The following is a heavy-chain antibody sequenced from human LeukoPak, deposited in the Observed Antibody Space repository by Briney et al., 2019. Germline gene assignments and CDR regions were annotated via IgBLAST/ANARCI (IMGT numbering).Heavy chain of an antibody. V-gene: IGHV3-7*03. D-gene: IGHD2-2*01. J-gene: IGHJ3*02. CDR1: GFTFGKYW. CDR2: IKLDGSEK. Sequence: GGSRRLSCVASGFTFGKYWMSWVRQAPGKGLEWVANIKLDGSEKNYVDSVKGRFTISRDNSKNTLYLQMNSLRAEDTAVYYCAKVVCSSTSCYGGANAFDIWGQGTMVTVSS. CDR3: AKVVCSSTSCYGGANAFDI.